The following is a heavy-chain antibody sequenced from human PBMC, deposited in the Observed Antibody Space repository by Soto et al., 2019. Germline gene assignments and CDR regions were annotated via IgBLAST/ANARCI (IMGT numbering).Heavy chain of an antibody. J-gene: IGHJ4*02. D-gene: IGHD2-15*01. Sequence: SDTLSLTCTVSGDSISSYYWSWIRQPPGKGLEWIGYIHYSGSTNFNPSLKSRVTISVDTSKNQFSLKLSSVTAADTAVYYCARHTPAISISDHWGQGTLVTVSS. V-gene: IGHV4-59*08. CDR3: ARHTPAISISDH. CDR1: GDSISSYY. CDR2: IHYSGST.